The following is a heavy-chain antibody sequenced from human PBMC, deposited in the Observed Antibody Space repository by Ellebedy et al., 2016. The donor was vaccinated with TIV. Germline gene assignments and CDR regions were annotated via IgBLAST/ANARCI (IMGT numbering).Heavy chain of an antibody. D-gene: IGHD6-19*01. V-gene: IGHV4-31*03. CDR1: GGSISSGGNY. J-gene: IGHJ4*02. CDR3: ARGSGWYDPFDL. CDR2: IYYSEST. Sequence: MPSETLSLTCTVSGGSISSGGNYWTWIRQHPGKGLAWIGFIYYSESTYNNPSLRSRVTMSVDTSKNQFSLNLTSVTAADTAMYYCARGSGWYDPFDLWGQGTLVTVSS.